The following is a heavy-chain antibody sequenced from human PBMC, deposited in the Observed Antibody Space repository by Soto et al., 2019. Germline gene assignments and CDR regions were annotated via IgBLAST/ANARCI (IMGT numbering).Heavy chain of an antibody. Sequence: SETLSLTCTVSGGSISSSSYYWGWIRQPPGKGLEWIGSIYYSGSTYYNPSLKSRVTISVDTSKNQFSLKLSSVTAADTAVYYCASSIAVAGTGHYYYGMDVWGQGTTVTVSS. J-gene: IGHJ6*02. CDR1: GGSISSSSYY. CDR2: IYYSGST. CDR3: ASSIAVAGTGHYYYGMDV. D-gene: IGHD6-19*01. V-gene: IGHV4-39*01.